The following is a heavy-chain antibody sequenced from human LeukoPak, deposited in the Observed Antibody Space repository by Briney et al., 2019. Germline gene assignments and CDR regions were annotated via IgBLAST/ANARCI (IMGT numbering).Heavy chain of an antibody. CDR3: ARGPSDDYYYYYYMDV. J-gene: IGHJ6*03. CDR1: GYSISSGYY. V-gene: IGHV4-38-2*02. Sequence: SSETLSLTCTVSGYSISSGYYWGWIRQPPGKGLEWIGSIYHSGSTYYNPSLKSRVTISVDTSKNQFSLKLSSVTAADTAVYYCARGPSDDYYYYYYMDVWGKGTTVTVSS. D-gene: IGHD1-26*01. CDR2: IYHSGST.